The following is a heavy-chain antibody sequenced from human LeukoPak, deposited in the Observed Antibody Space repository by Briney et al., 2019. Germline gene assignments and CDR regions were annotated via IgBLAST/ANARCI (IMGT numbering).Heavy chain of an antibody. CDR1: GGSFSGYY. D-gene: IGHD3-10*01. CDR3: RLLWFGELPNDY. J-gene: IGHJ4*02. V-gene: IGHV4-34*01. CDR2: INHSGST. Sequence: PSETLSLTCAVDGGSFSGYYWSWIRQPPGKGLEWIGEINHSGSTNYNPSLKSRVTISVDTSKNQFSLKLSSVTAADTAVYYCRLLWFGELPNDYWGQGTLVTVSS.